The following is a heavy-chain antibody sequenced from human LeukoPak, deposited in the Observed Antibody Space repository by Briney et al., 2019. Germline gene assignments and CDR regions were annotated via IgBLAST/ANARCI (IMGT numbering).Heavy chain of an antibody. V-gene: IGHV3-74*03. Sequence: GGSLRLSCAASGFTFNNYWVHWVRQPPGKALLWVSRINGDGSDTTYADSVKGRFTISRDNAKNTLYLQMNSLRVEDTAVYYCARTLTGGYFDSWGQGKLVTVSS. CDR3: ARTLTGGYFDS. CDR2: INGDGSDT. J-gene: IGHJ4*02. CDR1: GFTFNNYW. D-gene: IGHD1-14*01.